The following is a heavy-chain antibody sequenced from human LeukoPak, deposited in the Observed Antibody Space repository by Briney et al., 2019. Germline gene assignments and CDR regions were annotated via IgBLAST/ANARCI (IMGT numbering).Heavy chain of an antibody. CDR1: GFTVSYNY. CDR3: AGDRLGLDGLDV. CDR2: IYSGGSA. D-gene: IGHD3-16*01. J-gene: IGHJ6*04. Sequence: GGSLRLSCAASGFTVSYNYMSWVRQAPGKGLEWVSVIYSGGSAFYADSVKGRFTISRDNSMNTLYLQMDSLRAEDTAVYYCAGDRLGLDGLDVWGKGTTVTVSS. V-gene: IGHV3-66*02.